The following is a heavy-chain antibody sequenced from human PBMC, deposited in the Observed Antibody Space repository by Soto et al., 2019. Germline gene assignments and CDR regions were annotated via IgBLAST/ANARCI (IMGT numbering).Heavy chain of an antibody. Sequence: SVKVSCKASGGIFSTYAISWLRQAPGQGLEWMGGIIPLFGTPNYAQRFQGRVTITADESTSTAYMELSSLRSEDTAVYYCARSWIQLGTNYSGMDVWGQGTTVTVSS. CDR2: IIPLFGTP. J-gene: IGHJ6*02. V-gene: IGHV1-69*13. D-gene: IGHD5-18*01. CDR1: GGIFSTYA. CDR3: ARSWIQLGTNYSGMDV.